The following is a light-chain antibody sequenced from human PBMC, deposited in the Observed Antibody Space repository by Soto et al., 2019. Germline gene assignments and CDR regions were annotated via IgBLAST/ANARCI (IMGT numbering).Light chain of an antibody. Sequence: EIVMRQSPATLSVSQGERATLSCRASQSVRSSLVWYQQKPGQAPRLLIHGASTRATGIPARFSGSGSGTEFTLTISSLQSEDFALYYCQQYHNWPLTFGGGTKVDIK. CDR3: QQYHNWPLT. V-gene: IGKV3-15*01. CDR2: GAS. J-gene: IGKJ4*01. CDR1: QSVRSS.